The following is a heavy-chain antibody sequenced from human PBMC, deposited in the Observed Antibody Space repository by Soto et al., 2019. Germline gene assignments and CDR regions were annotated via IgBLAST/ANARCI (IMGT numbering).Heavy chain of an antibody. CDR1: GGSISSSSYY. CDR3: ARSLRFLEWLIPNWFDP. V-gene: IGHV4-39*01. J-gene: IGHJ5*02. CDR2: IYYSGST. D-gene: IGHD3-3*01. Sequence: PSETLSFTCTVSGGSISSSSYYWGWIRQPPGKGLEWIGSIYYSGSTYYNPSLKSRVTISVDTSKNQFSLKLSSVTAADTAVYYCARSLRFLEWLIPNWFDPWGQGTLVTVSS.